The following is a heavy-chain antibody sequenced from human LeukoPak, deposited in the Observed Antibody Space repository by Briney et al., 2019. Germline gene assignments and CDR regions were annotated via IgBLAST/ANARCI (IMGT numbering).Heavy chain of an antibody. D-gene: IGHD3-22*01. CDR3: ARGYYDSSGYYEAFQH. CDR1: GDSISSGSYY. J-gene: IGHJ1*01. V-gene: IGHV4-61*09. Sequence: KPSQTLSLTCTVSGDSISSGSYYWSWIRQPAGKGLEWIGHIYRSGSTNYNASLKSRVTISVDTSKNQFSLKLSSVTAADTAVYYCARGYYDSSGYYEAFQHWGQGTLVNVSS. CDR2: IYRSGST.